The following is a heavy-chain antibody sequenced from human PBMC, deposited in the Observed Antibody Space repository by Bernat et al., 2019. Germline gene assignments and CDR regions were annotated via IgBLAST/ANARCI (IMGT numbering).Heavy chain of an antibody. CDR3: AKDIQAGFRGHLDY. CDR1: GFIFSSYA. V-gene: IGHV3-23*01. D-gene: IGHD3-10*01. J-gene: IGHJ4*02. CDR2: IIGSGVNT. Sequence: EVQLLESGGGLVQPGGSLRLSCAASGFIFSSYAMSWVRQAPGKGLEWVSTIIGSGVNTNYADSVKGRFTISRDNSKKTLYLQMNSLRAEDTAIYYCAKDIQAGFRGHLDYWGQGTLVTVSS.